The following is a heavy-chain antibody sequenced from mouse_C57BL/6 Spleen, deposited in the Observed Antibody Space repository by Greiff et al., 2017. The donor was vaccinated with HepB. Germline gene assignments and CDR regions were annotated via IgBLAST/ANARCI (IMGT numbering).Heavy chain of an antibody. V-gene: IGHV1-5*01. CDR2: IYPGNSDT. J-gene: IGHJ4*01. CDR3: TRDYYGSRIMDY. CDR1: GYTFTSYW. Sequence: EVQLQQSGTVLARPGASVKMSCKTSGYTFTSYWMHWVKQRPGQGLEWIGAIYPGNSDTSYYQKFKGKAKLTAVTSASTAYMELSSLTNEDSAVYYCTRDYYGSRIMDYWGQGTSVTVSS. D-gene: IGHD1-1*01.